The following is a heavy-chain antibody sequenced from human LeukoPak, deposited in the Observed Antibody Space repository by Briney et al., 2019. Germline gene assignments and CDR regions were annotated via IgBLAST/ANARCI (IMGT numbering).Heavy chain of an antibody. CDR2: IYYSGST. V-gene: IGHV4-59*01. D-gene: IGHD1-26*01. CDR3: ARDGRISPYSGMDV. Sequence: SETLSLTCTVSGDSITYYYWSWIRQPPGKGLEWIGYIYYSGSTDYNPSLKSRVSISVDTSKNQFSLNLSSVTPADTAVYFCARDGRISPYSGMDVWGQGTTVTVSS. J-gene: IGHJ6*02. CDR1: GDSITYYY.